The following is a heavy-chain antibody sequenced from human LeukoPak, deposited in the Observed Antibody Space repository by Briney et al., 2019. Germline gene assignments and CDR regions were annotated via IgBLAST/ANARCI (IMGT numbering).Heavy chain of an antibody. V-gene: IGHV4-39*02. CDR1: GGSISSSSYY. Sequence: SETLSLTCTVSGGSISSSSYYWGWIRQPPGKGLEWIGSICYSGSTYYNPSLKSRVTISVDTSKNQFSLKLSSVTAADTAVYYCARDKSSDIWGQGTMVTVSS. CDR3: ARDKSSDI. CDR2: ICYSGST. J-gene: IGHJ3*02. D-gene: IGHD6-6*01.